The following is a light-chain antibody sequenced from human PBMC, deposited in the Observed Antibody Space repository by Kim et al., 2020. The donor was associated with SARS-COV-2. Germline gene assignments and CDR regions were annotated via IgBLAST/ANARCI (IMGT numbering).Light chain of an antibody. CDR1: QHVSSW. J-gene: IGKJ5*01. V-gene: IGKV1D-16*01. Sequence: ASVGDTVTISCRASQHVSSWVAWFQQKPGEAPKSLIYAASSLQRGVPSRFSGSGFGTDFTLTISSLQPDDFASYFCQQYDRFPITFSQGTRLEIK. CDR3: QQYDRFPIT. CDR2: AAS.